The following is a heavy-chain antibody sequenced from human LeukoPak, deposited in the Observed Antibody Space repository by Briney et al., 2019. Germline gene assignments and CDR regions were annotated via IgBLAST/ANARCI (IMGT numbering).Heavy chain of an antibody. V-gene: IGHV3-7*01. D-gene: IGHD6-19*01. Sequence: PGGSLRLSCAASGFTFNTYWMGWVRLAPGKGLEWVAFINEDGSSRYYVGSVKGRFTVSRDNAQNSLYLQMNSLRDEDTAVYYCARGDSSGPDYYYYMDVWGKGTTVTISS. CDR1: GFTFNTYW. CDR2: INEDGSSR. J-gene: IGHJ6*03. CDR3: ARGDSSGPDYYYYMDV.